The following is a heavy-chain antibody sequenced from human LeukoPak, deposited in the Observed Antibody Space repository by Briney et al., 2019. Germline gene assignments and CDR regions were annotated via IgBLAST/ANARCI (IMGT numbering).Heavy chain of an antibody. V-gene: IGHV1-2*04. J-gene: IGHJ3*02. D-gene: IGHD3-10*01. CDR2: INPNSGGT. CDR1: GYTFTGYY. CDR3: ARGWFGDPLNAFDI. Sequence: ASVTVSCKASGYTFTGYYMHWVQQAPGQGLEWMGWINPNSGGTNYAQEFQGWVTMTRDTSISTAYMELSRLRSDDTAVYYCARGWFGDPLNAFDIWGQGTMVTVSS.